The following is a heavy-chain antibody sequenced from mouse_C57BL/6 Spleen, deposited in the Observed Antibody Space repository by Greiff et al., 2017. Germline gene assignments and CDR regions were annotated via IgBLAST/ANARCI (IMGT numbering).Heavy chain of an antibody. CDR1: GYTFTSYW. D-gene: IGHD2-5*01. CDR2: IYPSDSET. CDR3: ARGTGSNYAY. Sequence: QVQLQQPGAELVRPGSSVKLSCKASGYTFTSYWMDWVKQRPGQGLEWIGNIYPSDSETHYNQKFKDKATLTVDKSSSTAYMQLSSLTSEDSAVYYCARGTGSNYAYWGQGTLVTVSA. J-gene: IGHJ3*01. V-gene: IGHV1-61*01.